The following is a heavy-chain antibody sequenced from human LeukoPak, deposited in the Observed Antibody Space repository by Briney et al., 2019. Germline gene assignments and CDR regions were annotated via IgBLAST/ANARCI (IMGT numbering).Heavy chain of an antibody. J-gene: IGHJ4*02. D-gene: IGHD5-18*01. CDR3: ARDRIQLWLARNFDY. CDR2: ISSYYGNT. CDR1: GYTFTDYG. V-gene: IGHV1-18*01. Sequence: ASVKVSCKASGYTFTDYGISWVRQATGQGLEWMGWISSYYGNTNYAQKLQGRVTMTTDTSTNTAYMELRSLRSDDTAVYYCARDRIQLWLARNFDYWGQGTLVTVSS.